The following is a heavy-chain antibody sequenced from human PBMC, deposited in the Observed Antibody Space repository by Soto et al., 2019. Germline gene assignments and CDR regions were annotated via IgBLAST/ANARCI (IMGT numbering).Heavy chain of an antibody. Sequence: GGSLRLSCATSGFTFSSYGMHWVRQAPGKGLEWVAVIWYDGSNKWYADSVKGRFTISRDNSKNTLYLQMNSLRAEDTAVYSCARDRGYSGYDSPRFYYGMDVWGQGTTVTVSS. J-gene: IGHJ6*02. CDR3: ARDRGYSGYDSPRFYYGMDV. CDR1: GFTFSSYG. CDR2: IWYDGSNK. V-gene: IGHV3-33*01. D-gene: IGHD5-12*01.